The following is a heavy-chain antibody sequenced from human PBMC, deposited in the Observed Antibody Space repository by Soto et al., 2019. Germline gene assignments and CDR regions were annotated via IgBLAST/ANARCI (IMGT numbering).Heavy chain of an antibody. D-gene: IGHD3-10*01. Sequence: EVQVVESGGGLVQPGGSLRLSCAASGFTVTSNYMSWVRQTPGKGLEWVSLIYSGGAIVYADSVMGRFTVSRVNSRNTMFLQMNSLRAGDTGVYFCARDFGSDATGYYGMDVWGQGTTVTVSS. J-gene: IGHJ6*02. V-gene: IGHV3-66*01. CDR3: ARDFGSDATGYYGMDV. CDR1: GFTVTSNY. CDR2: IYSGGAI.